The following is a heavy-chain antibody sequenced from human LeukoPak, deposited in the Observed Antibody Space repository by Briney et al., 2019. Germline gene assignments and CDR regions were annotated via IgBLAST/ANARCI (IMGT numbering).Heavy chain of an antibody. CDR3: ARDRSRFYY. Sequence: PGGSLRLSCAASGLTFSNYWMSWVRQAPGKGLEWVANIKEDGNEKYYVDSVKGRFTISRDNAKKLLYLQMNSLRAKDTAVYHCARDRSRFYYWGQGTLVTVSS. CDR2: IKEDGNEK. J-gene: IGHJ4*02. D-gene: IGHD2-2*01. V-gene: IGHV3-7*01. CDR1: GLTFSNYW.